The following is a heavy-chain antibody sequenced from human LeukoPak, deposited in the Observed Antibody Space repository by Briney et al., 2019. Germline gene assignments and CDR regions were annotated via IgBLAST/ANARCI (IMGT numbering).Heavy chain of an antibody. CDR3: ASGLRYFDLYY. Sequence: PSETLSLTCTVSGGSISGDYWSWIRQPAGKGLEWIGRIYTSGSTNYNPSLKSRVTISVDTSKNQFSLKLSSVTAADTAVYYCASGLRYFDLYYWGQGTLVTVSS. CDR2: IYTSGST. D-gene: IGHD3-9*01. CDR1: GGSISGDY. J-gene: IGHJ4*02. V-gene: IGHV4-4*07.